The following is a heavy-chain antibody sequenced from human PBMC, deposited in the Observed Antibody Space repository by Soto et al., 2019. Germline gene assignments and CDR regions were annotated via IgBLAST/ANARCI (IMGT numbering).Heavy chain of an antibody. V-gene: IGHV1-3*01. J-gene: IGHJ5*02. D-gene: IGHD6-19*01. CDR1: GGTFSSYA. Sequence: GASVKVSCKASGGTFSSYAISWVRQAPGQGLEWMGWVSAYNGNTKYSQKFKGRVTITRDTSASTVYMELSSLRSEDTAVYYCASRDSSGWYSDWFDPWGQGTLVTVPQ. CDR3: ASRDSSGWYSDWFDP. CDR2: VSAYNGNT.